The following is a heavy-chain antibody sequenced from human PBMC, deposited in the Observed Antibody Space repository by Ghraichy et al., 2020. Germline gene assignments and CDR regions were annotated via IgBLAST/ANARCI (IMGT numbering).Heavy chain of an antibody. CDR2: ISSSSSTI. CDR3: ARDRIAAELLPLYYYYMDV. V-gene: IGHV3-48*04. J-gene: IGHJ6*03. D-gene: IGHD6-13*01. Sequence: GGSLRLSCAASGFTFSSYSMNWVRQAPGKGLEWVSYISSSSSTIYYADSVKGRFTISRDNAKNSLYLQMNSLRAEDTAVYYCARDRIAAELLPLYYYYMDVWGKGTTVTVSS. CDR1: GFTFSSYS.